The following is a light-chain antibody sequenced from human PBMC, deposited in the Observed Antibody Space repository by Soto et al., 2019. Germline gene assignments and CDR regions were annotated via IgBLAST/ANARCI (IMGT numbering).Light chain of an antibody. CDR3: QQYGSSPRT. V-gene: IGKV3-11*01. Sequence: TQSPATLSLSPGERATLSCRASQSVSSYLAWYQQKPGQAPRLLIYDASNRATGIPARFSGSGSGTDFTLTISRLEPEDFAVYYCQQYGSSPRTFGQGTKVDI. CDR1: QSVSSY. J-gene: IGKJ1*01. CDR2: DAS.